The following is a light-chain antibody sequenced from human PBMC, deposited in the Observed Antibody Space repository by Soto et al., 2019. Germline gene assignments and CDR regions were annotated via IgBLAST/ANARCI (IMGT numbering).Light chain of an antibody. CDR2: DAS. J-gene: IGKJ1*01. CDR1: QSVSSSY. CDR3: QQYGSSPET. V-gene: IGKV3-20*01. Sequence: DIVLTQSPGTLSLSPGERATLSCRASQSVSSSYLAWYQQKPGQAPRLLIYDASSRATGIPDRFSGSGSGTDFTLTISRLEPEDLAVYYSQQYGSSPETFGQGTNVEIK.